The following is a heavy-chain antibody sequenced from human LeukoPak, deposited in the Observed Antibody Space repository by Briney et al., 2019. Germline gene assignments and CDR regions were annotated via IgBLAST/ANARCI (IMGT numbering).Heavy chain of an antibody. V-gene: IGHV1-2*02. D-gene: IGHD6-19*01. J-gene: IGHJ4*02. CDR3: ARGGPSRGSGFYYFDY. CDR2: INPNSGGT. Sequence: VASVKVSCKASGYTFTGYYMHWVRQAPGQGLEWMGWINPNSGGTNYAQKFQGRVTMTRDTSVSTAYMELSSLRSDDTAVYYCARGGPSRGSGFYYFDYWGQGTLVTVSS. CDR1: GYTFTGYY.